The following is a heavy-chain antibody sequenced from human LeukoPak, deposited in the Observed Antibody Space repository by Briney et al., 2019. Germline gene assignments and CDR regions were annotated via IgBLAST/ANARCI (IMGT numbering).Heavy chain of an antibody. CDR1: GFTFDDYA. CDR2: ISWNSGSI. V-gene: IGHV3-9*01. D-gene: IGHD6-19*01. Sequence: PGGSLRLSCAASGFTFDDYAMHWVRQAPGKGLEWVSGISWNSGSIGYADSVKGRFTISRDNAKNSLYLQMNSLRAEDTALYYCAKDIGEQWLLGFRVGGTDAFDIWGQGTMVTVSS. J-gene: IGHJ3*02. CDR3: AKDIGEQWLLGFRVGGTDAFDI.